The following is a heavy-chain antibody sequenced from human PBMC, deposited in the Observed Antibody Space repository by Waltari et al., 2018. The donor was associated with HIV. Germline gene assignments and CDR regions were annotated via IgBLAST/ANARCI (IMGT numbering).Heavy chain of an antibody. CDR2: IYYSGST. CDR1: GGSISSSSYY. Sequence: QLQLQESGPGLVKPSETLSHTCTVSGGSISSSSYYWGWIRQPPGKGLEWIGSIYYSGSTYYNPSLKSRVTISVDTSKNQFSLKLSSVTAADTAVYYCARAVQGYCSGGSCENYFDYWGQGTLVTVSS. CDR3: ARAVQGYCSGGSCENYFDY. D-gene: IGHD2-15*01. V-gene: IGHV4-39*01. J-gene: IGHJ4*02.